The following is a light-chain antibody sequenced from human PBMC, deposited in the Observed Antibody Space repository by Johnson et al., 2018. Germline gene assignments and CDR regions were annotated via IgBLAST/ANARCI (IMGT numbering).Light chain of an antibody. V-gene: IGLV1-51*02. CDR3: GTWDSSLSAGNV. J-gene: IGLJ1*01. Sequence: QSVLTQPPSVSAAPGQKVTISCSGSSSNIGNNYVSWYQQLPGTAPKLLIYENNKRPSVIPDRFSGSKSGTSATLGITGLQTGAEADYYCGTWDSSLSAGNVFGTGTKVTVL. CDR2: ENN. CDR1: SSNIGNNY.